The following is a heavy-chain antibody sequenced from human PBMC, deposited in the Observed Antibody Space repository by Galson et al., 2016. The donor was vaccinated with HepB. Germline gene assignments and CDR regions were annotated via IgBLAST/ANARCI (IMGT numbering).Heavy chain of an antibody. CDR3: ARAPMLRGVIMTTPFDY. Sequence: SLRLSCAASGFTFSEYYMSWVRQAPGKGLECVSYISSSRGYTHYAESVKGRFTISGDNAKNTLYWEMNSLSAADTAVYYCARAPMLRGVIMTTPFDYWGQGTLVTVSS. CDR1: GFTFSEYY. V-gene: IGHV3-11*05. J-gene: IGHJ4*02. CDR2: ISSSRGYT. D-gene: IGHD3-10*01.